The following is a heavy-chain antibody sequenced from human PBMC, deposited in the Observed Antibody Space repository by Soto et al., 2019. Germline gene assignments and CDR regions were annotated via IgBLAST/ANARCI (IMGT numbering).Heavy chain of an antibody. D-gene: IGHD3-22*01. V-gene: IGHV3-11*06. Sequence: LRVSCAAPGFTFSHYYMSWIRQAPGKGLEWVSYISSSSSYTNYADSVKGRFTISRDNAKNSLYLQMHSLRAADTALYYCARALYYYASSGYQGLGYWGQGTLVTVSS. CDR1: GFTFSHYY. J-gene: IGHJ4*02. CDR2: ISSSSSYT. CDR3: ARALYYYASSGYQGLGY.